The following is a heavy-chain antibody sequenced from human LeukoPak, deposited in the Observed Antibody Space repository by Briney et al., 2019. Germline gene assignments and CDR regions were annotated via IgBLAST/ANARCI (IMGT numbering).Heavy chain of an antibody. CDR2: IYYSGSI. D-gene: IGHD3-22*01. J-gene: IGHJ4*02. CDR1: GGSIISYY. V-gene: IGHV4-59*01. CDR3: TRGGSFYYDSTGHRRNYFDY. Sequence: SATLSLPCTVSGGSIISYYWSWIRQSPGKGLEWIGYIYYSGSINYNPSLKSRVTISVDTSKNQFSLKLSSVTAADTAVYYCTRGGSFYYDSTGHRRNYFDYWGQGTLVTVSS.